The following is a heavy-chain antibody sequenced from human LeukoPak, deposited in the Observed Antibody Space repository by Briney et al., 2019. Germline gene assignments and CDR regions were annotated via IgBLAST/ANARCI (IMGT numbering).Heavy chain of an antibody. J-gene: IGHJ4*02. CDR1: GGSISSSSYY. D-gene: IGHD2-15*01. V-gene: IGHV4-39*07. CDR2: IYYSGST. Sequence: SETLSLTCTVSGGSISSSSYYWGWIRQPPGKGLEWIGSIYYSGSTYYNPSLKSRVTISVDTSKNQFSLKLSSVTAADTAVYYCAIYCSGGSCSLWGQGTLVAVSS. CDR3: AIYCSGGSCSL.